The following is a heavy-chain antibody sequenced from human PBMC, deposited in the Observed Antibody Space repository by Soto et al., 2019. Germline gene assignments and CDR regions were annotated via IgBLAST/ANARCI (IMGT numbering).Heavy chain of an antibody. CDR1: GYTFTSYG. CDR3: ARGRDGDY. CDR2: ISVHNGNT. J-gene: IGHJ4*02. Sequence: QVHLVQSGAEVKKPGASVKVSCKGSGYTFTSYGITWVRQAPGQGLEWVGWISVHNGNTDYAQRLQGRVTVTRDTSTSSADMVLRSLRCDDTAVYYCARGRDGDYWGQGDLVTVSS. V-gene: IGHV1-18*01. D-gene: IGHD6-6*01.